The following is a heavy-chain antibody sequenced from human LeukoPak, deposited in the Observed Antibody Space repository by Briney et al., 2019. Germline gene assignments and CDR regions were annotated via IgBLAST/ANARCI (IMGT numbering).Heavy chain of an antibody. CDR2: IYSGGST. D-gene: IGHD3-10*01. CDR1: GFTFSNAW. CDR3: ARTYGSGSYPFDY. J-gene: IGHJ4*02. V-gene: IGHV3-53*01. Sequence: GGSLRLSCAASGFTFSNAWMSWVRQAPGKGLEWVSVIYSGGSTYYADSVKGRFTISRDNSKNTLYLQMNSLRAEDTAVYYCARTYGSGSYPFDYWGQGTLVTVSS.